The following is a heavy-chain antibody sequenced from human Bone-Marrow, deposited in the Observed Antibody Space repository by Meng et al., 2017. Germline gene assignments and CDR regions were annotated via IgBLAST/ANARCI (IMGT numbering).Heavy chain of an antibody. V-gene: IGHV1-69*02. CDR2: IIPIPAIA. J-gene: IGHJ4*02. Sequence: SVKVSCKASGGTFSSYIINWVRQAPGQGLEWMGRIIPIPAIANYAQKFQGRVTITADKSTSAVYMELRNLRSDDTAVYYCARGNPYGSGSNFDYWGQGTLVTVSS. CDR3: ARGNPYGSGSNFDY. D-gene: IGHD3-10*01. CDR1: GGTFSSYI.